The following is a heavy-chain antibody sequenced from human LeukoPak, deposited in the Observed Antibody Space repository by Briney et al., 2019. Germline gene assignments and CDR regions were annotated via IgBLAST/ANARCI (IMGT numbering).Heavy chain of an antibody. CDR1: GFSFSTYW. Sequence: GGSLRLSCAASGFSFSTYWMTWVRQAPGKGLEWVANTNRDGSEKSYVDSVKGRFTISRDNAKNSLYLQMNSLRAEDTAVYYCARHAWRFDSWGQGTLVTVSS. D-gene: IGHD2-2*01. CDR2: TNRDGSEK. CDR3: ARHAWRFDS. V-gene: IGHV3-7*05. J-gene: IGHJ4*02.